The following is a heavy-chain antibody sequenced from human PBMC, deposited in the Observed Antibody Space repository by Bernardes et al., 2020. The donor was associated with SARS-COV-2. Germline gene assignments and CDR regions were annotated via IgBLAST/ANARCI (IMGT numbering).Heavy chain of an antibody. V-gene: IGHV3-66*01. D-gene: IGHD3-10*01. J-gene: IGHJ6*02. CDR3: ASVMATWDRGLFSNTYYFYGLDA. CDR2: LYRGGST. CDR1: GLTVSDNY. Sequence: GGSLRLSCAASGLTVSDNYMTWVRQAPGKGLEWVALLYRGGSTNYADSVKGRFTVSRDNSKNTLYLQMDRLRAEDTAIYYCASVMATWDRGLFSNTYYFYGLDAWGQGTTVTVS.